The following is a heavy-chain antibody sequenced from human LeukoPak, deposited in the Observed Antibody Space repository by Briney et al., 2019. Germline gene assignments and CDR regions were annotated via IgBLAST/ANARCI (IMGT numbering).Heavy chain of an antibody. CDR3: ARGVWYSSSWYNYYYYYMDV. CDR1: GYTFTGYY. Sequence: ASVKVSCKASGYTFTGYYMHWVRQAPGQGLEWMGWINPNSGGTNYAQKFQGRVTMTRDTSISTAYMELSRLRSDDTAVYYCARGVWYSSSWYNYYYYYMDVWGKGTTVTVSS. CDR2: INPNSGGT. V-gene: IGHV1-2*02. J-gene: IGHJ6*03. D-gene: IGHD6-13*01.